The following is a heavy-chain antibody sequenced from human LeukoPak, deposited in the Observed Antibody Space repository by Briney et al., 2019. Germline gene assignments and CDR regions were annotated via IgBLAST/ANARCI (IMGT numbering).Heavy chain of an antibody. D-gene: IGHD3-22*01. Sequence: GGSLRLSCAASGFSFSSYGMHWVRQAPGKGLAWVAVISYDGSKKDYGDSVKGRFTISRDDSKNTLYLQMNSLRVEDTAVYYCAKVGDYYDGSGYFDHWGQGTLVTVSS. CDR2: ISYDGSKK. CDR1: GFSFSSYG. J-gene: IGHJ4*02. V-gene: IGHV3-30*18. CDR3: AKVGDYYDGSGYFDH.